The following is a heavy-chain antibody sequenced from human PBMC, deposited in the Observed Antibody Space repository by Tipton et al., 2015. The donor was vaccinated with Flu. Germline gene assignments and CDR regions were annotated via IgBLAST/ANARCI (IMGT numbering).Heavy chain of an antibody. CDR3: TRGTIYYDSRGFEYYRFGP. CDR1: GDSITSGNYY. Sequence: TLSLTCTVSGDSITSGNYYWTWIRQSAGKGLEWIGRVSSSGSTRYNPSLKGRATISLDMSRNQFSLKLISVTAADTAGYYCTRGTIYYDSRGFEYYRFGPGGQGSLVSVSS. CDR2: VSSSGST. D-gene: IGHD3-22*01. J-gene: IGHJ5*02. V-gene: IGHV4-61*02.